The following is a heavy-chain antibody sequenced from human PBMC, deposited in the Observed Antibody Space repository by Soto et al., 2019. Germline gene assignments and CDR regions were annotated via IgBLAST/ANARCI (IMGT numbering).Heavy chain of an antibody. CDR1: GYIFSTYA. CDR2: INGGTGQT. D-gene: IGHD1-1*01. CDR3: ARGKGMEENYYYYGLDI. V-gene: IGHV1-3*01. J-gene: IGHJ6*02. Sequence: ASVKVSCKASGYIFSTYAMHWVRQAPGQSLEWMGWINGGTGQTKFSQRFQDRITITRDTSASTAYMELSSLRSEDTAVYYCARGKGMEENYYYYGLDIWGQGTTVTVS.